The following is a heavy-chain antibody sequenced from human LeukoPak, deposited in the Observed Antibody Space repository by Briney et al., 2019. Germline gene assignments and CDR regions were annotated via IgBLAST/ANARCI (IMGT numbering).Heavy chain of an antibody. CDR1: GGSISSYY. CDR2: IYYSGST. V-gene: IGHV4-59*01. Sequence: SSETLSLTCTVSGGSISSYYWSWIRQPPGKGLEWIGYIYYSGSTNYNPSLKSRVTISVDTSKDQFSLKLSSVTAADTAVYYCATFARNFDYWGQGTLVTVSS. D-gene: IGHD6-6*01. J-gene: IGHJ4*02. CDR3: ATFARNFDY.